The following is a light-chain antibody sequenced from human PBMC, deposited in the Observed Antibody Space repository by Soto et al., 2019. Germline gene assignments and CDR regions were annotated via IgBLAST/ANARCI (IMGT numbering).Light chain of an antibody. CDR1: SSDDGGYNY. V-gene: IGLV2-8*01. CDR3: CSFAGGGNPVL. CDR2: EVT. Sequence: QSALTQPPSASGSLGQSVTISCTGTSSDDGGYNYVSWHQQHPGKAPKVMIYEVTKRPPGIPDRFSGSKSGNTASLTVSGLQAEDEADYYCCSFAGGGNPVLLGGGTKVTVL. J-gene: IGLJ2*01.